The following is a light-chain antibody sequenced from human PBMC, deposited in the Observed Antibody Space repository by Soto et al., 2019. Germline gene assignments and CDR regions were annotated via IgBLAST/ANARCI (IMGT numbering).Light chain of an antibody. Sequence: IVTKQSPATLPVSPGERATLSCRASQSVSSNLAWYQQKPGQAPRLLIYGASSRATGIPDRFSGSGSGTDFTLTISRLEPEDFVLYYCQQYGISPLTFGQGTRLENK. J-gene: IGKJ5*01. V-gene: IGKV3-20*01. CDR1: QSVSSN. CDR2: GAS. CDR3: QQYGISPLT.